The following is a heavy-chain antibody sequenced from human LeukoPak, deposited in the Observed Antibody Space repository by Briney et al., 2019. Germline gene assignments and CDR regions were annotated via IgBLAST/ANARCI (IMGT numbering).Heavy chain of an antibody. V-gene: IGHV3-30*02. CDR3: AKVPTITITYFDY. J-gene: IGHJ4*02. CDR2: VRYDETTK. Sequence: PGGSLRLSCAASGFTFSNYGMHWVRQAPGKGLEWVAFVRYDETTKFYADSVKGRFTISRDNSKTTLYLQMNSLRAEDTAVYYCAKVPTITITYFDYWGQGTLVTVSS. D-gene: IGHD3-10*01. CDR1: GFTFSNYG.